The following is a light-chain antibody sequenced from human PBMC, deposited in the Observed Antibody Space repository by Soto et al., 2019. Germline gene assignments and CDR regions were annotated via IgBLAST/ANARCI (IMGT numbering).Light chain of an antibody. CDR1: QSISSY. CDR2: AAS. J-gene: IGKJ1*01. CDR3: HLRNNDPPS. Sequence: ITCRASQSISSYLDWYQQKPGKAPKLLIYAASSLQSGVPSRFSGSGSGTYIPLTTNGLHPQDCPTCCCHLRNNDPPSFGQGTKVDIK. V-gene: IGKV1-39*01.